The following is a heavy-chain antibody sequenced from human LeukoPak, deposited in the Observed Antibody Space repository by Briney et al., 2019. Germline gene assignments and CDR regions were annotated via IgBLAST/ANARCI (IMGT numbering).Heavy chain of an antibody. CDR2: MNPNSGNT. J-gene: IGHJ6*03. D-gene: IGHD3-3*01. V-gene: IGHV1-8*01. Sequence: ASVKVSSKASGDTFTTYDINWVRQATGQGPEWMGWMNPNSGNTVYEPKFQGRVTMTRDTSISTAYLELSSLRSEDTAVYYCARAITIFDYYYMDVWGKGTTVTVSS. CDR1: GDTFTTYD. CDR3: ARAITIFDYYYMDV.